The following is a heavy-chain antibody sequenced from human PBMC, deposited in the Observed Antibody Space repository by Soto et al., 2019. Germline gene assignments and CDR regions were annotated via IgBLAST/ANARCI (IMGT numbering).Heavy chain of an antibody. Sequence: QVQLVQSGAEVKKPGASVKVSCKASGYTFTSYGISWVRQAPGQGLEWMGWISAYNGNTNYAQKLQGRVTMTTDTATSTAYMELRSLRSDDTAVYYCARDWSGSVPTRVDGMDVWGQGTTVTVSS. CDR3: ARDWSGSVPTRVDGMDV. V-gene: IGHV1-18*01. J-gene: IGHJ6*02. D-gene: IGHD3-3*01. CDR2: ISAYNGNT. CDR1: GYTFTSYG.